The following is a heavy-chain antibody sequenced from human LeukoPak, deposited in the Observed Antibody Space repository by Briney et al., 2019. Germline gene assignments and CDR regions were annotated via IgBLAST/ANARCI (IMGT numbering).Heavy chain of an antibody. V-gene: IGHV3-23*01. D-gene: IGHD4-17*01. J-gene: IGHJ4*02. CDR3: ARVPDGEQFYFDY. CDR2: VSGSGAST. CDR1: GFSFNDFA. Sequence: PGGSLRLSCAASGFSFNDFAMNWVRQAPGKGLEWVSAVSGSGASTHLGDSVKGRFTISKDNSKNILYLQMNNLRAEDTAVYYCARVPDGEQFYFDYWGQGTLVTVSS.